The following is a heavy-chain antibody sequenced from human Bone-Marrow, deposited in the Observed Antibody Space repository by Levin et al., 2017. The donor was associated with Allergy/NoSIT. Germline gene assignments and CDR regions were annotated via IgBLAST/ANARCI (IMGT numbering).Heavy chain of an antibody. Sequence: PSETLSLTCTVSGGSISSRSHSCGWIRQPPGRGLEWIGSIYDRGITYYNPSLKSRVTISEDKSHFSLRLTSVTAADTAVYYCARLIPAAIDAFDIWRLGTMVIVSS. CDR1: GGSISSRSHS. D-gene: IGHD2-2*01. CDR2: IYDRGIT. V-gene: IGHV4-39*02. J-gene: IGHJ3*02. CDR3: ARLIPAAIDAFDI.